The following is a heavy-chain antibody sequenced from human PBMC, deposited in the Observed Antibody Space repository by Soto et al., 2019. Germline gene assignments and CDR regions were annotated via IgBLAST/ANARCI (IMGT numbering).Heavy chain of an antibody. J-gene: IGHJ5*02. CDR3: DRDRHMKWDTRGCFDT. CDR2: IYYSGST. V-gene: IGHV4-59*01. CDR1: GGSISSYY. D-gene: IGHD1-26*01. Sequence: SETLSLTCTVSGGSISSYYWSWIRQPPGKGLEWIGYIYYSGSTNYNPSLKSRVTISVDTSKNQFSLKLSSVTAADTAVYYCDRDRHMKWDTRGCFDTWGQGTLVTVSS.